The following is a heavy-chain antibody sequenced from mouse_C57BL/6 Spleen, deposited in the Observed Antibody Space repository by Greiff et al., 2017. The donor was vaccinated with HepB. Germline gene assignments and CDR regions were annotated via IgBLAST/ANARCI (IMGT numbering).Heavy chain of an antibody. CDR2: IDPSDSYT. CDR3: ARDYGNSYFDY. D-gene: IGHD2-1*01. J-gene: IGHJ2*01. Sequence: QVQLQQPGAELVMPGASVKLSCKASGYTFTSYWMHWVKQRPGQGLEWIGEIDPSDSYTNYNQKFKGKSTLTVDKSSSTAYMQLSSLTSEDSAVYYCARDYGNSYFDYWGQGTTLTVSS. V-gene: IGHV1-69*01. CDR1: GYTFTSYW.